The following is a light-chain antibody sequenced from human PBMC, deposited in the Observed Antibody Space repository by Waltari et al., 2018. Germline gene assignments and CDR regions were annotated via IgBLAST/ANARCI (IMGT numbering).Light chain of an antibody. V-gene: IGKV3-20*01. CDR1: QSVSRT. CDR3: QKYGTLPAT. Sequence: EIVLTQSPGTLSLSPGERATLSCRASQSVSRTLAWYQQKPGQAPRLLIYGASSRAPGIPDRFSGSGSGTDFSLTISRLEPEDFAVYYCQKYGTLPATFGQGTKVEIK. J-gene: IGKJ1*01. CDR2: GAS.